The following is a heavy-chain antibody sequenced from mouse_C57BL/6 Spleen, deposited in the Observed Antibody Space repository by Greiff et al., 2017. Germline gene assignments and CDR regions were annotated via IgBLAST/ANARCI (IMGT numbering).Heavy chain of an antibody. Sequence: VQLKQSGPELVKPGASVKIPCKASGYTFTDYNMDWVKQSHGKSLEWIGDINPNNGGTIYNQKFKGKATLTVDKSSSTAYMELRSLTSEDTAVYYCAIGGYYRFAYWGQGTLVTVSA. CDR3: AIGGYYRFAY. V-gene: IGHV1-18*01. J-gene: IGHJ3*01. D-gene: IGHD2-3*01. CDR2: INPNNGGT. CDR1: GYTFTDYN.